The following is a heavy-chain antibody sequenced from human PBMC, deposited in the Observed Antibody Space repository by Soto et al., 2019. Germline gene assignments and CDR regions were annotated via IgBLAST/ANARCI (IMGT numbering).Heavy chain of an antibody. CDR3: ASANYGGNSFDY. V-gene: IGHV4-59*01. J-gene: IGHJ4*02. CDR1: GGSIRSYY. CDR2: IHYSGST. D-gene: IGHD4-17*01. Sequence: SETLSLTCSVSGGSIRSYYWSWIRQPPGEGLEWIGYIHYSGSTNYNPSLKSRATISVDTSKNQFSLKLSSVTAADTAVYYCASANYGGNSFDYWGQGTLVTVSS.